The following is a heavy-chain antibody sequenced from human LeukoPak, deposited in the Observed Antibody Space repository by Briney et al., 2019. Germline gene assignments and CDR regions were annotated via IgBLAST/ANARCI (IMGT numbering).Heavy chain of an antibody. J-gene: IGHJ4*02. V-gene: IGHV3-23*01. Sequence: GGTLRLSCAASGFTFSSYSMSWVRQAPGKGLEWVSAISGSGGSTYYADSVKGRFTISRDNSKNTLYLQMNSLRAEDTAVYYYAKGITMVRGAPFDYWGQGTLVTVSS. CDR2: ISGSGGST. CDR1: GFTFSSYS. CDR3: AKGITMVRGAPFDY. D-gene: IGHD3-10*01.